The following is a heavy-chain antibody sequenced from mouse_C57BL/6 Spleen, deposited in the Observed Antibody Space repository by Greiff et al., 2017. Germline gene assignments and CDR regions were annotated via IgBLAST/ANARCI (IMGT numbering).Heavy chain of an antibody. CDR2: IYPSDSET. Sequence: VQLQQPGAELVRPGSSVKLSCKASGYTFTSYWMDWVKQRPGQGLEWIGNIYPSDSETHYTQKFKDKATLTVDKSSSTAYMQLSSLTSEDSAVYYCARGDYDYDYWYFDVWGTGTTVTVSS. J-gene: IGHJ1*03. V-gene: IGHV1-61*01. CDR1: GYTFTSYW. CDR3: ARGDYDYDYWYFDV. D-gene: IGHD2-4*01.